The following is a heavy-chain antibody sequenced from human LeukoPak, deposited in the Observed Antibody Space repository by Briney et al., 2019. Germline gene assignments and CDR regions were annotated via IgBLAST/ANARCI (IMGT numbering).Heavy chain of an antibody. CDR2: ISSSSSYI. J-gene: IGHJ4*02. D-gene: IGHD6-13*01. V-gene: IGHV3-21*01. CDR3: ARDPRIAAASDY. CDR1: GFTFSSYS. Sequence: PGGSLRLSCAASGFTFSSYSMNWVRQAPGKGLEWVSSISSSSSYIYYADSVKGRFTISRDNAKNSLYLQMNSLRAEDTAVYHCARDPRIAAASDYWGQGTLVTVSS.